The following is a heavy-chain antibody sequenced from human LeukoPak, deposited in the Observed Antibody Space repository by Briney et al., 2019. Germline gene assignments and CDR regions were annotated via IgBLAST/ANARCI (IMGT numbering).Heavy chain of an antibody. V-gene: IGHV1-2*02. Sequence: GASVKVSCKASGYTFTGYYMHWVRQAPGQGLEWMGWFNPNSGGTNYAQKFQGRVTMTRDTSISTAYMELSRLRSDDTAVYYCARASSNYYYYYGMDVWGQGTTVTVSS. J-gene: IGHJ6*02. CDR2: FNPNSGGT. CDR3: ARASSNYYYYYGMDV. D-gene: IGHD2-15*01. CDR1: GYTFTGYY.